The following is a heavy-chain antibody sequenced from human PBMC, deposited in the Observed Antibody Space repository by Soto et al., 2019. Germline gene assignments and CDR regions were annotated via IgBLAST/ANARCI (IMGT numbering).Heavy chain of an antibody. J-gene: IGHJ6*02. Sequence: QVQLQESGPGLVKPSETLSLSCTVSGGSISSYYWSWFRQSPGKRMEWIGYVHHSWGSSYNPSLQGRGAISLDTSKSQFSLKVTSVTATDTAVYYCARQGFGPLHGLVDVWGLGTTVTVSS. V-gene: IGHV4-59*08. CDR3: ARQGFGPLHGLVDV. CDR2: VHHSWGS. CDR1: GGSISSYY. D-gene: IGHD3-10*01.